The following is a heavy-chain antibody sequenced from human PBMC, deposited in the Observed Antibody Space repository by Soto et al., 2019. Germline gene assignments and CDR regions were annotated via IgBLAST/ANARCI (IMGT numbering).Heavy chain of an antibody. CDR1: GFTVSSVY. D-gene: IGHD3-3*01. CDR3: ARDILGGAYDFWH. CDR2: ITSGGST. V-gene: IGHV3-66*01. Sequence: EVQLVESGGGLVQPGGSLRLSCAASGFTVSSVYMTWVRQAPGKGLEWVSVITSGGSTYYADSVRGRFTISRDNSKNTLYLNMNSLRTEDTAVYYCARDILGGAYDFWHGGQGTLVTVSS. J-gene: IGHJ4*02.